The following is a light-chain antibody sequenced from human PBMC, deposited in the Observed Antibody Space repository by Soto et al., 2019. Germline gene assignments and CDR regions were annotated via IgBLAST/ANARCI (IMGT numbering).Light chain of an antibody. CDR1: QSVSSNN. V-gene: IGKV3-20*01. Sequence: EIVLTQSPGTLSLSPGERATLSCRASQSVSSNNLAWYQQRPGQAPRVVIYGASTRATGIPERVSGSGSGTDFTLNISRLEPDDFAVYYCHQYGMSPYTFGPGTKVDIK. J-gene: IGKJ3*01. CDR3: HQYGMSPYT. CDR2: GAS.